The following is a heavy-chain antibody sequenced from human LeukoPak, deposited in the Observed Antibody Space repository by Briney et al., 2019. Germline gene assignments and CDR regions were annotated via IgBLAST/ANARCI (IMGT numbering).Heavy chain of an antibody. CDR3: ASAGELLEDAFDI. CDR1: GYTFTSYG. J-gene: IGHJ3*02. CDR2: ISAYNGNT. Sequence: ASVKVSCKASGYTFTSYGISWVRQAPGQGLEWMGWISAYNGNTNYAQKFQGRVTITRDTSASTAYMELSSLRSEDTAVYYCASAGELLEDAFDIWGQGTMVTVSS. D-gene: IGHD1-26*01. V-gene: IGHV1-18*01.